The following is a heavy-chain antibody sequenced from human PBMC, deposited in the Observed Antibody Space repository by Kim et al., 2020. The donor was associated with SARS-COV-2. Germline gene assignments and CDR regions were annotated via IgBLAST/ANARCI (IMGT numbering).Heavy chain of an antibody. CDR3: ARAAVQYSSGWYEGWVFDY. V-gene: IGHV3-53*01. CDR1: GFTVSSNY. D-gene: IGHD6-19*01. J-gene: IGHJ4*02. CDR2: IYSGGST. Sequence: GGSLRLSCAASGFTVSSNYMSWVRQAPGKGLEWVSVIYSGGSTYYADSVKGRFTISRDNSKNTLYLQMNSLRAEDTAVYYCARAAVQYSSGWYEGWVFDYWGQGTLVTVSS.